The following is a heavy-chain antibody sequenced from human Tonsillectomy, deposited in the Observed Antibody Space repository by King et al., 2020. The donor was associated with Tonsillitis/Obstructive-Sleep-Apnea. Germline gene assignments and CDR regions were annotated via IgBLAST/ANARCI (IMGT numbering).Heavy chain of an antibody. V-gene: IGHV3-20*01. CDR3: VRGHSSGWTTFDY. Sequence: DVQLVESGGGVVRPGGSLRLPCAASGFTFDNHGMSWVRQAPGKGLEWVSGINWNGGSTGYADSVKGRFTISRDNAKNSLYLQMNRLRAEDTALYHCVRGHSSGWTTFDYWGQGTLVTVSA. CDR1: GFTFDNHG. J-gene: IGHJ4*02. CDR2: INWNGGST. D-gene: IGHD6-19*01.